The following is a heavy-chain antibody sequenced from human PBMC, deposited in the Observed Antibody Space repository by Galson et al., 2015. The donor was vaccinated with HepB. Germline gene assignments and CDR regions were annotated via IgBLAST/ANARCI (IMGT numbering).Heavy chain of an antibody. CDR1: GFTFSSYA. D-gene: IGHD6-19*01. CDR2: ISDSGGST. CDR3: VKNYGRWLVDKIDY. J-gene: IGHJ4*02. V-gene: IGHV3-23*01. Sequence: SLRLSCAASGFTFSSYAMSWVRQTPGKGLEWVSGISDSGGSTNYADSVKGRFTISRDKSNNMLYLQMNSLRAEDTAVYYCVKNYGRWLVDKIDYWGQ.